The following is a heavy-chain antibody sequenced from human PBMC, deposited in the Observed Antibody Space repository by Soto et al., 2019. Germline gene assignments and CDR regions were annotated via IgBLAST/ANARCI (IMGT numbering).Heavy chain of an antibody. CDR3: AKQSGYYYYYMDV. CDR2: ISGSGGSA. V-gene: IGHV3-23*01. Sequence: GGSLRLSCAASGFTFSNYAMSWVRQAPGMGLEWVAAISGSGGSAYYADSVKGRFTISRDSSKNTLYLQMNSLRAEDTAVYYCAKQSGYYYYYMDVWGKGTTVTVSS. CDR1: GFTFSNYA. J-gene: IGHJ6*03. D-gene: IGHD3-16*01.